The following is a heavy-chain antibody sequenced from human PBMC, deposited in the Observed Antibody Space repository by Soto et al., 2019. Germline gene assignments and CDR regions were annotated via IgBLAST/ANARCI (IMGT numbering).Heavy chain of an antibody. Sequence: QVQLQESGPGLVKPSQTLSLTCTVSGASISSGGYYWSWIRQHPGKGLEWIGYILYSGSTYYNPSLKSRVTISVDTSENHFSLKLSSVTAADTAVYYCARRGSGGNYYFDYWGQGTLVTVSS. CDR1: GASISSGGYY. V-gene: IGHV4-31*03. CDR3: ARRGSGGNYYFDY. D-gene: IGHD2-15*01. CDR2: ILYSGST. J-gene: IGHJ4*02.